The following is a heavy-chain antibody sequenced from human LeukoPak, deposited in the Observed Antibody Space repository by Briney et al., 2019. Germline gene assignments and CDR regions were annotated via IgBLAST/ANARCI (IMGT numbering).Heavy chain of an antibody. J-gene: IGHJ4*02. D-gene: IGHD3-22*01. V-gene: IGHV4-39*07. CDR3: ARDYDSSGYVDY. CDR1: GGSISSSSYY. CDR2: IYYSGST. Sequence: SETLSLTCTVSGGSISSSSYYWGWIRQPPGKGLEWIGSIYYSGSTYYNPSLKSRVTISVDTSKSQFSLKLSSVTAADTAVYYCARDYDSSGYVDYWGQGTLVTVSS.